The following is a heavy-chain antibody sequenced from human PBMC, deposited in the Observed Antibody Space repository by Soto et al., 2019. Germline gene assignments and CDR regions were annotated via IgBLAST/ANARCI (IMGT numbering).Heavy chain of an antibody. Sequence: QMQLQESGPGLVKPSETLSLTCTVSGGSISRNSYYWGWIRQPPGKGLEWIGSIYYSGSTYYNPSLKGRVNISVDTSKNQFSLKLSSVTAADTAVYSCARPDWTGFDYGGQGTLVTVSS. CDR1: GGSISRNSYY. CDR3: ARPDWTGFDY. CDR2: IYYSGST. V-gene: IGHV4-39*01. D-gene: IGHD3-9*01. J-gene: IGHJ4*02.